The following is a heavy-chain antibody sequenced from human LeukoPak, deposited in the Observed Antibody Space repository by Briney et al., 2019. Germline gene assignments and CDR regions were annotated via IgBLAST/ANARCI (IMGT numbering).Heavy chain of an antibody. CDR1: GYTFTSYY. D-gene: IGHD4-17*01. CDR2: INPSGGST. V-gene: IGHV1-46*01. Sequence: GASVKVSCKASGYTFTSYYMHWVRQAPGQGLEWMGIINPSGGSTSYAQKFQGRVTMTRDTSTSTVYMELSSLRSEDTAVYYCARSGATVTRGYYYGMDVWGRGTTVTVSS. J-gene: IGHJ6*02. CDR3: ARSGATVTRGYYYGMDV.